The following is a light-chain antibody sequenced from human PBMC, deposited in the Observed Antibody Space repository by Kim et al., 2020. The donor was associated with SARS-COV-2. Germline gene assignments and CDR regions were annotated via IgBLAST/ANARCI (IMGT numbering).Light chain of an antibody. V-gene: IGLV6-57*04. CDR1: SGNIASNY. CDR2: EDT. J-gene: IGLJ3*02. Sequence: NFMLTQPHSVSESPGKTVTISCTRSSGNIASNYMQWYQQRPGSAPTIVIYEDTQRPSGVPDRFSGSIYSSSNSASLTISGLKTEDEADYYCQSYDNTNQVFGGGTQLTVL. CDR3: QSYDNTNQV.